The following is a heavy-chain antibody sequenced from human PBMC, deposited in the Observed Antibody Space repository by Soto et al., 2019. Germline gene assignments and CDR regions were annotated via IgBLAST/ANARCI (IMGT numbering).Heavy chain of an antibody. CDR2: ISGSGGST. D-gene: IGHD2-2*01. CDR1: GFTFSSYA. V-gene: IGHV3-23*01. CDR3: AKGGTIKQSTNYYYYYMDV. Sequence: EVQLLESGGGLVQPGGSLRLSCAASGFTFSSYAMSWVRQAPGKGLEWVSAISGSGGSTYYADSVKGRFTISRDNSKNTLYLQMNSLRAEDTAVYYCAKGGTIKQSTNYYYYYMDVWGKGTTVTVSS. J-gene: IGHJ6*03.